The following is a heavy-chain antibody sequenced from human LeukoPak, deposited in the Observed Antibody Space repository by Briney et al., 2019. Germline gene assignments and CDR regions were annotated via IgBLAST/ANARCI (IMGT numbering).Heavy chain of an antibody. Sequence: GASVKVSCKASGGTFSSYAISWVRQAPGQGLEWMGRFIPILGIANYAQKFQGRVTITADKSTSTAYMELSSLRSEDTAVYYCASQINRDGYNYYYWGQGTLVTVSS. CDR2: FIPILGIA. CDR3: ASQINRDGYNYYY. J-gene: IGHJ4*02. D-gene: IGHD5-24*01. CDR1: GGTFSSYA. V-gene: IGHV1-69*04.